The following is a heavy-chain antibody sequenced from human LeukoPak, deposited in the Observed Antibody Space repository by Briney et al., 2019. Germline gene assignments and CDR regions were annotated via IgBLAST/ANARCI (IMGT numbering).Heavy chain of an antibody. CDR3: ARGRGRWFDP. V-gene: IGHV4-34*01. J-gene: IGHJ5*02. Sequence: SETLSLTCAVYGGSFSGYYWSWIRQPPGKGLEWIGEINHSGSTNYNPSLKSRVTISVDTSKNQFSLKLSSVTAADTAVYYCARGRGRWFDPWGQGTLVTVSS. D-gene: IGHD3-10*01. CDR2: INHSGST. CDR1: GGSFSGYY.